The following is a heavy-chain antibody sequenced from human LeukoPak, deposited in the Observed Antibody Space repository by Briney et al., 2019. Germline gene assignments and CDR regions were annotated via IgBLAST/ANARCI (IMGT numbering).Heavy chain of an antibody. J-gene: IGHJ4*02. D-gene: IGHD6-13*01. CDR3: ARVGAAAGRFWLDY. CDR2: INPNSGGT. V-gene: IGHV1-2*02. CDR1: GYTFTGYY. Sequence: GASVKVSCKAPGYTFTGYYMHWVRQAPGQGLEWMGWINPNSGGTNYAQKFQGRVTMTRDTSISTAYMELSRLRSDDTAVYYCARVGAAAGRFWLDYWGQGTLVTVSS.